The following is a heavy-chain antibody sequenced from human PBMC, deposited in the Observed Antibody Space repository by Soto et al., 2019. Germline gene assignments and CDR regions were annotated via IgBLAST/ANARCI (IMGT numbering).Heavy chain of an antibody. CDR2: IYYSGST. J-gene: IGHJ4*02. Sequence: PSETRSLTCPVSGGSISSSIYYRGWIRHPPWQGLEWIGSIYYSGSTYYNPQLKSRVTISVDTSKNQFSLKLSSVTAADTAVYYCERPVGDSYSKGYYFDYWGQGTMVPVSS. V-gene: IGHV4-39*01. CDR1: GGSISSSIYY. D-gene: IGHD2-21*02. CDR3: ERPVGDSYSKGYYFDY.